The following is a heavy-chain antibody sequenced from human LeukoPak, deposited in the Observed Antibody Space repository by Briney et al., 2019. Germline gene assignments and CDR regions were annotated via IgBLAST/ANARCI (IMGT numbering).Heavy chain of an antibody. J-gene: IGHJ4*02. V-gene: IGHV1-2*02. Sequence: ASVKVSCKASGYTFTGYYIHWVRQAPGQGLEWMGWINPNNGGTKYAQKFQGRVTMTRDTSISTAYMELNTLRSDDTAVYYCATAHTRAISGDYFDYWGQGTLVTVSS. CDR2: INPNNGGT. D-gene: IGHD2-2*02. CDR3: ATAHTRAISGDYFDY. CDR1: GYTFTGYY.